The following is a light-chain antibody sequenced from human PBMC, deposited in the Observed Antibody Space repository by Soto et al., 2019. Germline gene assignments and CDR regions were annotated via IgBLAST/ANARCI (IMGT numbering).Light chain of an antibody. CDR1: QSVSTSH. CDR2: EIS. J-gene: IGKJ2*01. V-gene: IGKV3-20*01. CDR3: YYYGTSPLYT. Sequence: EIVLTQSPGTLSLSPGERATLSCRASQSVSTSHLGWYQKKPGQPPRLLMYEISDRASGIPDRFSGSGSGTDFTLTISRLEPEDFEVYYCYYYGTSPLYTFGQGTKLEIK.